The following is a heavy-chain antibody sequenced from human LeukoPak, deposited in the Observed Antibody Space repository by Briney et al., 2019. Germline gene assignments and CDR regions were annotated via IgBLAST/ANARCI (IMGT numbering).Heavy chain of an antibody. CDR2: IYNSGST. V-gene: IGHV3-66*01. D-gene: IGHD3-22*01. J-gene: IGHJ3*02. Sequence: GGSLRLSCVVSGFTVSSKYMSWVRQAPGKGLEWVSFIYNSGSTYYADSVKGRFTISRDNSKNTLYLQMNSLRAEDTAVYYCARGYYDSSGSAKFAFDIWGRGTMVTVSS. CDR3: ARGYYDSSGSAKFAFDI. CDR1: GFTVSSKY.